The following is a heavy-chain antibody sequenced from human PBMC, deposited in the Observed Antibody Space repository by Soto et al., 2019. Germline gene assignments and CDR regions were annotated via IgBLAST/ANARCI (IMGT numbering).Heavy chain of an antibody. CDR3: APFCSAGGCPPGPWN. J-gene: IGHJ3*01. CDR1: GYSFTTYY. Sequence: QVVQSGAEVRKPGASVKVSCKAFGYSFTTYYIHWFRQAPGQGLEWMAIINPNGGSTNSAQKFQGRVTVTRDMSASTVYMELSSLRSHDTAVYYCAPFCSAGGCPPGPWNWGRGTMVTVSS. CDR2: INPNGGST. D-gene: IGHD2-15*01. V-gene: IGHV1-46*03.